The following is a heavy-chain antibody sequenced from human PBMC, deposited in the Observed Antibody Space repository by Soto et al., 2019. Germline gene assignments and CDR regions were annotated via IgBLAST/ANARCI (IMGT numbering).Heavy chain of an antibody. V-gene: IGHV1-69*12. CDR1: GGTFSSYA. Sequence: QVQLVQSGAGVKKPGSSVKVSCKASGGTFSSYAISWVRQAPRQGLEWMGGIIPIFGTANYAQKFQGRVTITADESTSTAYMELSSLRSEDTAVYYCARGRPHYDFWSGYSHFDYWGQGTLVTVSS. D-gene: IGHD3-3*01. CDR2: IIPIFGTA. CDR3: ARGRPHYDFWSGYSHFDY. J-gene: IGHJ4*02.